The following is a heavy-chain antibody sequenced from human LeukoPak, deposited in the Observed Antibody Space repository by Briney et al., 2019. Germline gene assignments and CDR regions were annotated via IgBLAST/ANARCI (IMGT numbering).Heavy chain of an antibody. D-gene: IGHD2-21*02. CDR2: IKQDGSEK. J-gene: IGHJ3*02. Sequence: GGSLRLSCEASGFTISNYWMSWVRQAPGKGLEWVANIKQDGSEKFYANSVEGRFTISSDNAKNSLFLQMNNLRVEDTAVYYCARYCGGDCQGAFDIWGQGTMVTVSS. CDR1: GFTISNYW. CDR3: ARYCGGDCQGAFDI. V-gene: IGHV3-7*01.